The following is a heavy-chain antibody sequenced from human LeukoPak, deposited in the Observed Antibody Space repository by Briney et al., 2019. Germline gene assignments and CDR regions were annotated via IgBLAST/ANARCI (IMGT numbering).Heavy chain of an antibody. J-gene: IGHJ4*02. D-gene: IGHD2-21*02. CDR1: GGSISSSSYY. Sequence: TSETLSLTCSVSGGSISSSSYYWDWIRQPPGKGLEWIGSIYYSGSTYYNPSLKSRVTISVDTSNNQFSLKLSSVTAADTAVYYCARGDYYSSDYWGQGTLVTVSS. V-gene: IGHV4-39*07. CDR2: IYYSGST. CDR3: ARGDYYSSDY.